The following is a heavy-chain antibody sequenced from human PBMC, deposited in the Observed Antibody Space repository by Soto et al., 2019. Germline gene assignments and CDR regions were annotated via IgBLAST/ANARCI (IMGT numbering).Heavy chain of an antibody. CDR2: IYHSGST. V-gene: IGHV4-38-2*02. CDR1: GYSISSGYY. D-gene: IGHD4-17*01. CDR3: ARENGDYGDAFDI. J-gene: IGHJ3*02. Sequence: SETLSLTCAVSGYSISSGYYWGWIRQPPGKGLEWIGSIYHSGSTYYNPSLKSRVTISVDTSKNQFSLKLSSVTAADTAVYYCARENGDYGDAFDIWGQGTMVTVSS.